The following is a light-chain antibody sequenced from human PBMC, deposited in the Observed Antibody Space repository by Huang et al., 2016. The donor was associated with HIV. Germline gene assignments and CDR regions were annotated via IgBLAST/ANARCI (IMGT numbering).Light chain of an antibody. CDR1: QSVSSSY. V-gene: IGKV3-20*01. CDR2: GES. J-gene: IGKJ1*01. CDR3: QQYGTSPQT. Sequence: EIVLTQSPGTLFLSPGERATLSCRASQSVSSSYLAWYQQKPGKAPRLVIHGESSRATCIPDRFSGSGSGTDFTLTISRLEPEDFAVYYCQQYGTSPQTFGQGTKVEIK.